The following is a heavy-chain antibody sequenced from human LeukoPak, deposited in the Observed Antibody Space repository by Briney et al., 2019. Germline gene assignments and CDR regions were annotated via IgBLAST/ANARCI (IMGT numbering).Heavy chain of an antibody. V-gene: IGHV3-11*01. CDR3: AVGRDIRGAGPGGYFDY. Sequence: GGSLRLSCAASGFTFSDYHMNWIRQAPGKGLEWISYISPGGQTTYFADSGKGRVTLSSDNAKNSLSLQMNSLTADDTAVYFCAVGRDIRGAGPGGYFDYWGQGTLVAVSS. CDR2: ISPGGQTT. CDR1: GFTFSDYH. J-gene: IGHJ4*02. D-gene: IGHD5-12*01.